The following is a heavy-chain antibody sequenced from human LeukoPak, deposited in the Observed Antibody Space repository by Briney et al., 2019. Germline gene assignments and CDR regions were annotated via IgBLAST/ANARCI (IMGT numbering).Heavy chain of an antibody. CDR2: IWYDGSNK. V-gene: IGHV3-33*01. CDR3: VRDLESNY. Sequence: GGSLRLSCTASGFTFSAYCIHWVRQPPGKGLEWVAIIWYDGSNKKYEDSVKGRFTISRDNSKNTLYLQMNSLRAEDTAVYYCVRDLESNYWGQGTLVTVSS. D-gene: IGHD3-10*01. CDR1: GFTFSAYC. J-gene: IGHJ4*02.